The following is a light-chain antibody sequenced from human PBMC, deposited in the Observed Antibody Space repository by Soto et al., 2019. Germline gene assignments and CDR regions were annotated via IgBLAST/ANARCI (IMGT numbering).Light chain of an antibody. Sequence: DIVMTQSPDSLAASLGERATINCKSSQNLLYSPNNKNYLAWYQQKPGQPPKLIIYWASTRESGVTDRCSGSGSETDVTSNIGSLQAEDVAYYYCQHYFSIPPTFGQGTKVEIK. CDR1: QNLLYSPNNKNY. CDR3: QHYFSIPPT. V-gene: IGKV4-1*01. CDR2: WAS. J-gene: IGKJ1*01.